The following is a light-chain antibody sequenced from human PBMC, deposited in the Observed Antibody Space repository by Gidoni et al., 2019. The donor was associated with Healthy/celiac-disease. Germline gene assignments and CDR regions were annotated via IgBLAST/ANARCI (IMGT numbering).Light chain of an antibody. Sequence: EIVLTQSPATLSLSPGERATLSCRASQSVSRYLAWYQQKPGQAPSLLIYDASNRATGIPARFSGIWSGTDFTRTIRSLEPEDFAVYYCQQRSNCPLTFXGXTKVEIK. CDR2: DAS. J-gene: IGKJ4*01. CDR3: QQRSNCPLT. CDR1: QSVSRY. V-gene: IGKV3-11*01.